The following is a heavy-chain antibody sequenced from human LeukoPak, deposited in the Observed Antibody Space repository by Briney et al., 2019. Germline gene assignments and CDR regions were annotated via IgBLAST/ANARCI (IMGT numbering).Heavy chain of an antibody. Sequence: GGSLRLSCAASGFTFSSYAMSWVRQAPGKGLEWVSAISGSGGSTYYADSVKGRFTISRDNSKNTLYLQMNSLRAEDTAVYYCAKVEDDFHYYYGMDVWGQGTTVTLSS. J-gene: IGHJ6*02. CDR2: ISGSGGST. CDR1: GFTFSSYA. CDR3: AKVEDDFHYYYGMDV. V-gene: IGHV3-23*01. D-gene: IGHD3-3*01.